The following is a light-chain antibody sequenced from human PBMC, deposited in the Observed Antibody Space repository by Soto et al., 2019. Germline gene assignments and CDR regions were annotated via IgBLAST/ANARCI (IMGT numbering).Light chain of an antibody. J-gene: IGKJ1*01. CDR2: GAS. CDR1: PRGGSN. CDR3: QQYNNWPPDRT. V-gene: IGKV3-15*01. Sequence: EIVITPSPATLSWSPGERATLSCRASPRGGSNLAWYQQKPGQAPRLLIYGASTRATGIPARFSGSGSGTEFTLTISSLQSEDFAIYFCQQYNNWPPDRTFGQGTKVEIK.